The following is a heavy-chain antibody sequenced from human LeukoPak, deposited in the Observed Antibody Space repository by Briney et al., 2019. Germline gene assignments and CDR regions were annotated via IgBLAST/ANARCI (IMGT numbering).Heavy chain of an antibody. D-gene: IGHD3-22*01. V-gene: IGHV1-69*05. CDR2: IIPIFGTA. J-gene: IGHJ4*02. CDR3: ARSDSSGYFGRY. Sequence: SVKVSCKASGGTFSSYAISWVRQAPGQGLEWMGGIIPIFGTANYAQKFQGRVTITTDESTSTAYMELSSLRSEDTAVYYCARSDSSGYFGRYWGQETLVTVSS. CDR1: GGTFSSYA.